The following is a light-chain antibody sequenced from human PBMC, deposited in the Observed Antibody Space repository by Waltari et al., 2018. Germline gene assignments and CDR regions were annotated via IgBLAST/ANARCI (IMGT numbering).Light chain of an antibody. CDR2: GAS. Sequence: EIVFTQSPGSLSLSPGERATLPCRASQTITGSWLTWYQQKPGQAPRLLIYGASVRATAIPDRFSGSGSGTDFTLTISRLEPEDFAVYYCQQYDGSSVTFGGGTKVEIK. V-gene: IGKV3-20*01. CDR1: QTITGSW. CDR3: QQYDGSSVT. J-gene: IGKJ4*01.